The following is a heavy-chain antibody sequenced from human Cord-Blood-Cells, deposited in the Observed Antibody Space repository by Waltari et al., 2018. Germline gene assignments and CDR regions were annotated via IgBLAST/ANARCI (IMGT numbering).Heavy chain of an antibody. D-gene: IGHD3-10*01. CDR1: GFAFASPT. J-gene: IGHJ4*02. Sequence: QMQLVQSGPEVKKPGSSVKVSCKASGFAFASPTVQEERQACGQRLEWIGWIVVGSGNTNYAQKFQERVTITRDMSTSTAYMELSSLRSEDTAVYYCAASPPGLWFGEYFDYWRQGTLVTVSS. CDR3: AASPPGLWFGEYFDY. V-gene: IGHV1-58*01. CDR2: IVVGSGNT.